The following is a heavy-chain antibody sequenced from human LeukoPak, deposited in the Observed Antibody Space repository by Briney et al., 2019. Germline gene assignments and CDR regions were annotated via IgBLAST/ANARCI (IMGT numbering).Heavy chain of an antibody. CDR1: GFTVSSNY. CDR3: ARVSEDGVSGGY. Sequence: PVGSLRLSCAASGFTVSSNYMSWVRQAPGKGLEWVSVIYSGGSTYYADSVKGRFTISRDNSKNTLYLQMNSLRAEDTAVYYCARVSEDGVSGGYWGQGTLVTVSS. D-gene: IGHD4-17*01. J-gene: IGHJ4*02. V-gene: IGHV3-53*01. CDR2: IYSGGST.